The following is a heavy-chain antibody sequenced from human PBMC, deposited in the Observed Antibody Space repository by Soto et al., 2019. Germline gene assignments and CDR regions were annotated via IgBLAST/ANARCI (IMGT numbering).Heavy chain of an antibody. J-gene: IGHJ4*02. CDR3: AREGSYSAYNFAHGIQLWSFDF. CDR2: IFSSGST. CDR1: GGSINTFY. D-gene: IGHD5-12*01. V-gene: IGHV4-4*07. Sequence: TSETLSLTCTVSGGSINTFYWSWVRQPAGKGLEWIGRIFSSGSTSFNPSLESRVAMSVNTSKNHFSLNLSSVTAADMAVYYCAREGSYSAYNFAHGIQLWSFDFWGQGALVTVSS.